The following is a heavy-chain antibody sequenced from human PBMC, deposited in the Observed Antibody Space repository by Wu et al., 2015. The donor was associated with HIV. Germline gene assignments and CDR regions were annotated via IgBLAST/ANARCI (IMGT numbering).Heavy chain of an antibody. CDR1: GYTFTSYY. D-gene: IGHD2-2*02. Sequence: QVQLVQSGAEVKKPGASVKVSCKASGYTFTSYYMHWVRQAPGQGLEWMGRINSINGGTNYAQKFQGRVTMTRDTSISTAYMELSRLRSDDTAVYYCARADEDTYPRDFSYYMDVWGTGTTVTVSS. CDR2: INSINGGT. J-gene: IGHJ6*03. CDR3: ARADEDTYPRDFSYYMDV. V-gene: IGHV1-2*02.